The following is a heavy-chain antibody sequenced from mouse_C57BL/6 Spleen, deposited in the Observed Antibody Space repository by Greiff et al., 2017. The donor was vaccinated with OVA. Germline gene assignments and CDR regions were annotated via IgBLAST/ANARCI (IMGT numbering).Heavy chain of an antibody. Sequence: QVQLKQPGAELVKPGASVKLSCKASGYTFTSYWMHWVKQRPGQGLEWIGMIHPNSGSTNYNEKFKSKATLTVDKSSSTAYMQLSSLTSEDSAVYYCARDAAQAHYFDYWGQGTTLTVSS. CDR1: GYTFTSYW. D-gene: IGHD3-2*02. V-gene: IGHV1-64*01. CDR3: ARDAAQAHYFDY. CDR2: IHPNSGST. J-gene: IGHJ2*01.